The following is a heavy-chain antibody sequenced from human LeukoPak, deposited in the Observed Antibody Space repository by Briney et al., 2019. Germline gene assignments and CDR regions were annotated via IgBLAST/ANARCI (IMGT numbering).Heavy chain of an antibody. J-gene: IGHJ3*01. CDR1: GXSFSNYG. D-gene: IGHD2-21*02. Sequence: SGGSLRLSCAASGXSFSNYGMHWVRQAPGKGPEWVAATSYDAGNKYYADSVKGRFTISRDNSKNTLYLQMNSLRAEDTAVYFCAKVTRLLWDYDAFDVWGQGTMVTVSS. V-gene: IGHV3-30*18. CDR2: TSYDAGNK. CDR3: AKVTRLLWDYDAFDV.